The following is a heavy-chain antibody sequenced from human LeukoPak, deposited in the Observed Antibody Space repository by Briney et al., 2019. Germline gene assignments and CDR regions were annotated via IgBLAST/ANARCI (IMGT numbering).Heavy chain of an antibody. V-gene: IGHV4-30-4*08. CDR2: IYYSGST. Sequence: SQTLSLTCTVSGGSISSGDCYWSWIRQPPGKGLEWIGYIYYSGSTYYNPSLKSRVTISVDTSKNQFSLKLSSVTAADTAVYYCARVSDCSSTSCYGSIDYWGQGTLVTVSS. D-gene: IGHD2-2*01. CDR1: GGSISSGDCY. CDR3: ARVSDCSSTSCYGSIDY. J-gene: IGHJ4*02.